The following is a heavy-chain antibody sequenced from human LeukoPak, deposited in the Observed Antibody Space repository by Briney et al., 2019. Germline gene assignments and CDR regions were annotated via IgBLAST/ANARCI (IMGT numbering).Heavy chain of an antibody. Sequence: GGSLRLSCAASGFTVNIYGMHWVRQAPGKGLEWVAVIWYDGSNKYYADSVKGRFTISRDNSKNTLYLQMNSLRAEDTAVYYCARGYGDYVNPHVDYWGQGTLVTVSS. J-gene: IGHJ4*02. CDR1: GFTVNIYG. CDR2: IWYDGSNK. V-gene: IGHV3-33*01. D-gene: IGHD4-17*01. CDR3: ARGYGDYVNPHVDY.